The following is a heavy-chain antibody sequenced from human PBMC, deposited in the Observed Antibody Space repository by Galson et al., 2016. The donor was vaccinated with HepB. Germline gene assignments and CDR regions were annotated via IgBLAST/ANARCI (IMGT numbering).Heavy chain of an antibody. CDR1: GYTFTSYY. CDR3: ARDILTGRYRANDAFDI. D-gene: IGHD3-9*01. J-gene: IGHJ3*02. Sequence: SVKVSCKASGYTFTSYYMHWVRQPPGQGLEWMGTINPSGGSASYTQKFQGRFTLTRDTSTNTVYMELSSLRSEDTAMYYCARDILTGRYRANDAFDIWGQGTMVTVSS. V-gene: IGHV1-46*01. CDR2: INPSGGSA.